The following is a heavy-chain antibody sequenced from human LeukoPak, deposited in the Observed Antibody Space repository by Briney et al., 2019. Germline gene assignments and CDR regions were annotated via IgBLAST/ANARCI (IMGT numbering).Heavy chain of an antibody. D-gene: IGHD4-17*01. V-gene: IGHV4-34*01. Sequence: SETLSLTCAVYGGSFSGYYWSWIRQPPGKGLEWIGEINHSGSTNYNPSLKSRVTISVDTSKNQFSLKLSSVTAADTAVYYCARGRNDYGDYFDYWGQGTLVTASS. CDR3: ARGRNDYGDYFDY. CDR2: INHSGST. J-gene: IGHJ4*02. CDR1: GGSFSGYY.